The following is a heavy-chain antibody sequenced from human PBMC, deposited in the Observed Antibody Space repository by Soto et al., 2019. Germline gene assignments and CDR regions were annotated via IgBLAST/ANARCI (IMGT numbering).Heavy chain of an antibody. V-gene: IGHV4-30-4*08. Sequence: PSETLSLTCSVSGASIGNSGYYWTWIRLHQERGLEWIGYIYDTGSTYYNPSLKSRLTISLETSKNQFSLKLSSVTAADTAVYYCARAYYDSSGYNWFDPWGQGTLVTVSS. CDR2: IYDTGST. CDR1: GASIGNSGYY. D-gene: IGHD3-22*01. J-gene: IGHJ5*02. CDR3: ARAYYDSSGYNWFDP.